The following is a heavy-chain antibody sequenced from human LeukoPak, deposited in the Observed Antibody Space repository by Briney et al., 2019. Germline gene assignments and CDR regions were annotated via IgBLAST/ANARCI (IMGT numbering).Heavy chain of an antibody. J-gene: IGHJ5*02. V-gene: IGHV4-4*07. D-gene: IGHD5-12*01. Sequence: SETLSLTCTVSVGSMNQYYGSWIRQPAGKGLEWIGRIYSTGTTYYKPSLKSRVTMSVDTSHNQFFLKLNSVTAADTAVYYCAREARSGYEGFWSDPWGQGTVVTVSS. CDR3: AREARSGYEGFWSDP. CDR2: IYSTGTT. CDR1: VGSMNQYY.